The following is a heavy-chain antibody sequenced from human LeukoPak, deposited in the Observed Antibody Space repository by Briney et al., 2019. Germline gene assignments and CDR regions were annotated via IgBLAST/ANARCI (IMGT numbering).Heavy chain of an antibody. CDR2: INHSRST. J-gene: IGHJ5*02. Sequence: SETLSLTCAVYGGSFSGYYWSWIRQPPGKGLEWIGEINHSRSTNYNPSLKSRVTISVDTSKNQFSLKLSSVTAADTAVYYCACVATIWSWFDPWGQGTLVTVSS. CDR1: GGSFSGYY. D-gene: IGHD5-12*01. CDR3: ACVATIWSWFDP. V-gene: IGHV4-34*01.